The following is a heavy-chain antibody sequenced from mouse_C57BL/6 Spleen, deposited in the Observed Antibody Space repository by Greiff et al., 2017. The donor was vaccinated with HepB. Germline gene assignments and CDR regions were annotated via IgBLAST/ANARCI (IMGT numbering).Heavy chain of an antibody. V-gene: IGHV5-6*01. CDR2: ISSGGSYT. CDR1: GFTFSSYG. D-gene: IGHD1-1*01. CDR3: ARPHYYGSSYLFAY. Sequence: VQLKESGGDLVKPGGSLKLSCAASGFTFSSYGMSWVRQTPDKRLEWVATISSGGSYTYYPDSVKGRFTISRDNAKNTLYLQMSSLKSEDTAMYYCARPHYYGSSYLFAYWGQGTLVTVSA. J-gene: IGHJ3*01.